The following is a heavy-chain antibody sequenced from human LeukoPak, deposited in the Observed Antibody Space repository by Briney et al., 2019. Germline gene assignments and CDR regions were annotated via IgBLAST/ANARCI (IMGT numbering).Heavy chain of an antibody. Sequence: ASVKVSCKVSGYTLTELSMHWVRQAPGKGLEWMGGFDPEDGETIYAQKFQGRVTMTEDTSTDTAYMELSSLRSEDTAVYYCNTYGSGSRDAFDIWGQGTMVTVSS. CDR3: NTYGSGSRDAFDI. CDR2: FDPEDGET. J-gene: IGHJ3*02. V-gene: IGHV1-24*01. D-gene: IGHD3-10*01. CDR1: GYTLTELS.